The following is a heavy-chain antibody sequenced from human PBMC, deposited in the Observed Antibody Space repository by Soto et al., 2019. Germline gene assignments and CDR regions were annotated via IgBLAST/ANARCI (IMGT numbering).Heavy chain of an antibody. CDR1: GGSVSSSNSF. D-gene: IGHD2-21*02. J-gene: IGHJ4*02. CDR3: ARHGIGGPQIVVVTATHIDY. CDR2: ISYSGST. Sequence: KPLETLSLTCTVSGGSVSSSNSFWGWIRQSPGKGLEWIGSISYSGSTSYKPSLKSRITISVDTSKNQFSLELSSVTAADTAMYYCARHGIGGPQIVVVTATHIDYWGQGTLVTVSS. V-gene: IGHV4-39*01.